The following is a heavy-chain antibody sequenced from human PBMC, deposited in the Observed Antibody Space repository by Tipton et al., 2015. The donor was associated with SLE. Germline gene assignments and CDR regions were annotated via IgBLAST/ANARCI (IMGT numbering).Heavy chain of an antibody. CDR2: IYGSGST. CDR1: GGSISSGNSY. J-gene: IGHJ3*02. D-gene: IGHD6-13*01. V-gene: IGHV4-61*02. CDR3: ARSPAAGSDAFDI. Sequence: LRLSCTVSGGSISSGNSYWSWIRQPAGKRLEWIGRIYGSGSTIYNPPPKSRVTLSVDTSKNQFSLKLSSVTAADTAVYYCARSPAAGSDAFDIWGQGTMVTVSS.